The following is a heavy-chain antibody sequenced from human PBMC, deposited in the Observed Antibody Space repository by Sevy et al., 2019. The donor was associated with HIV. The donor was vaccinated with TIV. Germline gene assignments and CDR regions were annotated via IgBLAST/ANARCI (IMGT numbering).Heavy chain of an antibody. CDR3: AKDLLAMKGPMDV. D-gene: IGHD5-18*01. Sequence: GGSLRLSCAASGFTFSSYGMYWVRQAPGKGLEWVAVISYDGSNKYYADSVKGRFTISRDNSKNTLYLQMNSLRAEDTAVYYCAKDLLAMKGPMDVWGQGTTVTVSS. V-gene: IGHV3-30*18. CDR2: ISYDGSNK. J-gene: IGHJ6*02. CDR1: GFTFSSYG.